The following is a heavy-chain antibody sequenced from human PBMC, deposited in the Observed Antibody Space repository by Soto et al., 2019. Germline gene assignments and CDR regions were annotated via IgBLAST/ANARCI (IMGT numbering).Heavy chain of an antibody. V-gene: IGHV4-39*01. CDR1: AGSLSSYY. CDR3: ARMGFLEWLFEGWFDP. D-gene: IGHD3-3*01. CDR2: IYYSGST. J-gene: IGHJ5*02. Sequence: SETLYLTSILSAGSLSSYYWGWIRQPPGKGLEWIGSIYYSGSTYYNPSLKSRVTISVDTSKNQFSLKLSSVTAADTALYYCARMGFLEWLFEGWFDPWGQGTLVTVAA.